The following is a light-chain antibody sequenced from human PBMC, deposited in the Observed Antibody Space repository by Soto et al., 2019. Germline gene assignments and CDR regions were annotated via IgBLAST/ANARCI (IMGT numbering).Light chain of an antibody. J-gene: IGKJ1*01. V-gene: IGKV3-20*01. Sequence: EIVLTQSPGTLSLSPWERATLSCRASQSVSSSYLAWYQQKPGQAPRLLIYGASSRATGIPDRFSGSGSGTDFILTISRLEPEDFAVYYCQQYGSSQTFGQGTKVDIK. CDR2: GAS. CDR1: QSVSSSY. CDR3: QQYGSSQT.